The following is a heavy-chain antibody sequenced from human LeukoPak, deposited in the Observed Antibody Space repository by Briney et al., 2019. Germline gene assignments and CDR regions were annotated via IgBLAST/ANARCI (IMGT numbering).Heavy chain of an antibody. CDR1: GFTFSSYA. CDR2: ISSSSSTI. CDR3: AREMFYDFWSLRGIDY. Sequence: PGGSLRLSCAASGFTFSSYAMTWVRQAPGKGLEWVSYISSSSSTIYYADSVKGRFTISRDNAKNSLYLQMNSLRDEDTAVYYCAREMFYDFWSLRGIDYWGQGTLVTVSS. V-gene: IGHV3-48*02. D-gene: IGHD3-3*01. J-gene: IGHJ4*02.